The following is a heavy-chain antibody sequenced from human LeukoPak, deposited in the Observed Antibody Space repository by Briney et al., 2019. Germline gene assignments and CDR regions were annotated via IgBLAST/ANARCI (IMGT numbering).Heavy chain of an antibody. Sequence: GGSLRLSCAASGFTFSSYAMSWVRQAPGKGLEWVSVIYSGGSTYYADSVKGRFTISRDNSKNTLYLQMNSLRAEDTAVYYCARAYGDYGEYYYYGMDVWGQGTTVTVSS. CDR3: ARAYGDYGEYYYYGMDV. J-gene: IGHJ6*02. D-gene: IGHD4-17*01. V-gene: IGHV3-66*01. CDR1: GFTFSSYA. CDR2: IYSGGST.